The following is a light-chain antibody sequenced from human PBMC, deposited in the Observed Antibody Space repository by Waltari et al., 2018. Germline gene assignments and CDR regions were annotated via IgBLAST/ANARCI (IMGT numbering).Light chain of an antibody. V-gene: IGLV2-23*02. J-gene: IGLJ2*01. Sequence: QSALTQSASVSGSPGQSLTTSCTGTSRDVVSYNLVSCYQQHPGKPPQLLLYEVSKWPSGGSNRLSGCKSGDTAARTIAGLQAEDVADYYCCSDAGSITLIFGGGAKLTVL. CDR2: EVS. CDR3: CSDAGSITLI. CDR1: SRDVVSYNL.